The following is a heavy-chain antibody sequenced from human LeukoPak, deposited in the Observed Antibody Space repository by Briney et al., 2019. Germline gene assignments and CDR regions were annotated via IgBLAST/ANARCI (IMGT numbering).Heavy chain of an antibody. D-gene: IGHD4-23*01. V-gene: IGHV4-39*07. CDR3: ARDVYYGGKEFDY. J-gene: IGHJ4*02. Sequence: SETLSLTCTVSGGSISSGGYYWSWIRQPPGKGLEWIGEINHSGSTNYNPSLKSRVTISVDTSKNQFSLKLSSVTAADTAVYYCARDVYYGGKEFDYWGQGTLVTVSS. CDR1: GGSISSGGYY. CDR2: INHSGST.